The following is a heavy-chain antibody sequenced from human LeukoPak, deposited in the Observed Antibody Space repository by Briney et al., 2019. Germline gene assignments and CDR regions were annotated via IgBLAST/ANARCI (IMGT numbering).Heavy chain of an antibody. Sequence: PSETLSLTCTVSGGSISSGSYYWSWIRQPAGKGLEWIGRIYTSGSTNYNPSLKSRVTISVDTSKNQFSLKLSSVTAADTAVYYCARQVPAANFDYWGQGTLVTVSS. CDR2: IYTSGST. J-gene: IGHJ4*02. D-gene: IGHD2-2*01. CDR3: ARQVPAANFDY. CDR1: GGSISSGSYY. V-gene: IGHV4-61*02.